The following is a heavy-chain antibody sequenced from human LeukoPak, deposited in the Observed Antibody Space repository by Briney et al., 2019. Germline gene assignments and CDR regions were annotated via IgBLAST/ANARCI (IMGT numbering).Heavy chain of an antibody. V-gene: IGHV1-69*13. Sequence: SVKVSCKASGGTFSSYAISWVRQAPGQGLEWMGGIIPIFGTANYAQKFQGRVTITADESTSTAYMELSSLRSEDTAVYYCASSSHTPYCSSTSFNHGGGGYWGQGTLVTVSS. CDR3: ASSSHTPYCSSTSFNHGGGGY. D-gene: IGHD2-2*01. CDR1: GGTFSSYA. J-gene: IGHJ4*02. CDR2: IIPIFGTA.